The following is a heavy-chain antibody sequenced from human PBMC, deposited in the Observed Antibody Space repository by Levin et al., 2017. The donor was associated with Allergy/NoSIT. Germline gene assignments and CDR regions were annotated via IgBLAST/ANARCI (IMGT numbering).Heavy chain of an antibody. V-gene: IGHV5-51*01. CDR3: ATYRLEWVFDY. D-gene: IGHD3-3*01. CDR1: GYSFTNYW. J-gene: IGHJ4*02. Sequence: KVSCKGSGYSFTNYWIGWVRQLPGKGLEWMGIIYPGDSDTRYSPSFQGQVTISADKSITTAYLQWSSLKASDTAMYYCATYRLEWVFDYWGQGTLVTVSS. CDR2: IYPGDSDT.